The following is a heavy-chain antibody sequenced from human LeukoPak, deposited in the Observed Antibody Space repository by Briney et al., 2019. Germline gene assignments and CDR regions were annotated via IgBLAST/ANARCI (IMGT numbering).Heavy chain of an antibody. J-gene: IGHJ4*02. CDR1: GFTFSSYS. CDR2: ISSSSSYI. D-gene: IGHD2-15*01. CDR3: ARRGLGYCSGGSCYDY. V-gene: IGHV3-21*01. Sequence: GGSLRLSCAASGFTFSSYSMNWVRQAPGKGLEWVSSISSSSSYIYYADSVKGRFTISRDNAKNSLYLQMNSLRAEDTAVYYCARRGLGYCSGGSCYDYWGQGTLVTVSS.